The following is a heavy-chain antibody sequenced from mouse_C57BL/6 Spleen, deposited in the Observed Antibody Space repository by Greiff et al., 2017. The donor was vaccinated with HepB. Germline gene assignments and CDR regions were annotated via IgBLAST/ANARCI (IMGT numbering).Heavy chain of an antibody. CDR2: IDPSDSYT. J-gene: IGHJ2*01. D-gene: IGHD1-1*01. Sequence: VQLQQSGAELVRPGTSVKLSCKASGYTFTSYWMHWVKQRPGQGLEWIGVIDPSDSYTNYNQKFKGKATLTVDTSSSTAYMQLSSLTSEDSAVYYCARITTVGYYFDYWGQGTTLTVSS. CDR3: ARITTVGYYFDY. V-gene: IGHV1-59*01. CDR1: GYTFTSYW.